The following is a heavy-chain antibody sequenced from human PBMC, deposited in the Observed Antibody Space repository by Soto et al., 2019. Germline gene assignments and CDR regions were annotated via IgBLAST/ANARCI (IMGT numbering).Heavy chain of an antibody. Sequence: VASVKVSCKASGYTFTSYDINWVRQATGQGLEWMGWMNPNSGNTGYAQKFQGRVTMTRNTSISTAYMELSSLRSEDTAVYYCARDHFWSGYYVNWFDPWGQGTLVTVSS. CDR1: GYTFTSYD. D-gene: IGHD3-3*01. CDR2: MNPNSGNT. CDR3: ARDHFWSGYYVNWFDP. V-gene: IGHV1-8*01. J-gene: IGHJ5*02.